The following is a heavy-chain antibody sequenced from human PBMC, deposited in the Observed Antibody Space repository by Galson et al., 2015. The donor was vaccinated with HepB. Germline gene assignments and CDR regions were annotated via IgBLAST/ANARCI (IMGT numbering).Heavy chain of an antibody. CDR3: ARENGGNSDFYYNCMDV. J-gene: IGHJ6*03. V-gene: IGHV3-48*01. CDR1: GFTFSPYT. CDR2: ISSSSRTV. D-gene: IGHD4-23*01. Sequence: SLRLSCAASGFTFSPYTMNWVRQSPGKGLEWVPYISSSSRTVYYAHSVRGRFTISRDNAKNSLYLQMNSLRAEDTAVYYCARENGGNSDFYYNCMDVWGKGTTVTVSS.